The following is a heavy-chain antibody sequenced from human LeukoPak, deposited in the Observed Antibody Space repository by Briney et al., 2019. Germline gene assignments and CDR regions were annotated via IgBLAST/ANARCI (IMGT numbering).Heavy chain of an antibody. D-gene: IGHD2-2*01. CDR1: GGTFSSYA. J-gene: IGHJ4*02. Sequence: GSSVKVSCKASGGTFSSYAISWVRQAPGQGLEWMGWISAYNGNTNYAQKLQGRVTMTTDTSTSTAYMELRSLRSDDTAVYYCARDMGTGYCSSTSCYVYWGQGTLVTVSS. CDR3: ARDMGTGYCSSTSCYVY. V-gene: IGHV1-18*01. CDR2: ISAYNGNT.